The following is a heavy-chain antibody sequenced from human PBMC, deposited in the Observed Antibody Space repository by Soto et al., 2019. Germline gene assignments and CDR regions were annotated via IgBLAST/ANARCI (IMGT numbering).Heavy chain of an antibody. CDR1: GFTFSTYG. CDR2: ISYDGNNK. V-gene: IGHV3-30*18. CDR3: AKSVYNWNDGFFDY. D-gene: IGHD1-1*01. J-gene: IGHJ4*02. Sequence: QVQLVESGGGVLQPGRSLRLSCAASGFTFSTYGMHWVRQAPGKGLEWVAVISYDGNNKYYADSVKGRFTISRDNSKNTLYLQMSSLRAEDTAVYYCAKSVYNWNDGFFDYWGQGTLVTVSS.